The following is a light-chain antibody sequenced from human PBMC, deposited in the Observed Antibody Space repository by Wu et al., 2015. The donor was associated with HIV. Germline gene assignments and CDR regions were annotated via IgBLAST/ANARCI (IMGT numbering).Light chain of an antibody. CDR3: QQYGSSPRT. J-gene: IGKJ1*01. Sequence: EIVMTQSPATLSVSPGERATLSCRASQSVSSSYLAWYQQKPGQTPRLLIYGASSRATGIPNRFSGSGSGTDFTLTINRLEPEDFAVYYCQQYGSSPRTFGQGTKVEIK. CDR2: GAS. V-gene: IGKV3-20*01. CDR1: QSVSSSY.